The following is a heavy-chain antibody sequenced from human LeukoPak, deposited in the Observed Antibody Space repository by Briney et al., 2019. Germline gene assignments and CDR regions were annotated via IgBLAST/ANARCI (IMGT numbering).Heavy chain of an antibody. Sequence: PGGSLRLSCAASGFTFSSYAMHWVRQAPGKGLEWVAVISYDGSNKYYADSVKGRFTISRDNSKNTLYLQMNSLRAEDTAVYYCATVSGRCGSGCHNWFDPWGQGTLVTVSS. CDR3: ATVSGRCGSGCHNWFDP. V-gene: IGHV3-30-3*01. CDR1: GFTFSSYA. J-gene: IGHJ5*02. CDR2: ISYDGSNK. D-gene: IGHD6-19*01.